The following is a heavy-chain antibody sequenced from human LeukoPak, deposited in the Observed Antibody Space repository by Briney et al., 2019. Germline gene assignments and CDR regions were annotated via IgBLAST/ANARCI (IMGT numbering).Heavy chain of an antibody. Sequence: SETLSLTCAVYGGSFSGYYWSWIRQPPGKGLEWIGEINHSGSTNYNPSLKSRVTISVDTSKNQFSLKLSSVTAADTAVYYCASRRYSGSYSGFYFDYWGQGTLSPSPQ. V-gene: IGHV4-34*01. CDR1: GGSFSGYY. CDR2: INHSGST. D-gene: IGHD1-26*01. J-gene: IGHJ4*02. CDR3: ASRRYSGSYSGFYFDY.